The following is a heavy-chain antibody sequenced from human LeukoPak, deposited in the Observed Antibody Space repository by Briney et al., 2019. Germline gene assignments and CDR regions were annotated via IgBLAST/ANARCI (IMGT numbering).Heavy chain of an antibody. Sequence: ASVKVSCKASGYTFTGYYIHWVRQAPGQGLEWMGWINPNSGGTTFAQKFQGRVTTTRDTSISTAYMEVSSLRSDDAAVYYCARGWDEGHDYWGQGNPGHRLL. V-gene: IGHV1-2*02. CDR1: GYTFTGYY. J-gene: IGHJ4*02. CDR3: ARGWDEGHDY. CDR2: INPNSGGT. D-gene: IGHD1-26*01.